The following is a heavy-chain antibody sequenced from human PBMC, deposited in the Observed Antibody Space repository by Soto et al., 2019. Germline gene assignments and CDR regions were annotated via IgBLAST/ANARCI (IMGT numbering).Heavy chain of an antibody. CDR2: IYYSGST. V-gene: IGHV4-59*01. J-gene: IGHJ4*02. CDR3: ARAFRGYSYGWFDY. CDR1: GGSISSYY. D-gene: IGHD5-18*01. Sequence: PSETLSLTCTVSGGSISSYYWSWIRQPPGKGLEWIGYIYYSGSTNYNPSLKSRVTISVDTPKNQFSLNLRSVSAADTAVYYCARAFRGYSYGWFDYWGQGTLVTVSS.